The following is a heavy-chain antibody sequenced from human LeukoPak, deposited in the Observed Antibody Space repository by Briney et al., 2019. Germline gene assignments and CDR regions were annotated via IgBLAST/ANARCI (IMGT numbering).Heavy chain of an antibody. CDR3: ARRGGNYYGWFDP. CDR2: NYYSGSS. Sequence: PSETLSLTCTVSGDSISSDYWSWVRQPPGKGLEWIGYNYYSGSSNYNPSLKSRVTISLDTSRNQFSLTLSSVTAADTAVYFCARRGGNYYGWFDPWGQGTLVTVSS. D-gene: IGHD1-26*01. J-gene: IGHJ5*02. CDR1: GDSISSDY. V-gene: IGHV4-59*08.